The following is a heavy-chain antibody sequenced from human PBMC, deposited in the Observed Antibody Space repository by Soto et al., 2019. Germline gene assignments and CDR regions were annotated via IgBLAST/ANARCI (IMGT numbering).Heavy chain of an antibody. CDR1: EGTFSSYA. CDR3: ARDEGQMGNYYYGMDV. CDR2: IIPIFGTA. J-gene: IGHJ6*02. D-gene: IGHD7-27*01. V-gene: IGHV1-69*13. Sequence: SVKVSCKASEGTFSSYAISWVRQAPGQGLEWMGGIIPIFGTANYAQKFQGRVTITADESTSTAYMELSSLRSEDTAVYYCARDEGQMGNYYYGMDVWGQGTTVTVSS.